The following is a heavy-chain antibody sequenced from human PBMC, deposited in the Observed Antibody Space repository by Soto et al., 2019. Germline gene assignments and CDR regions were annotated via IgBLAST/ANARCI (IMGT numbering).Heavy chain of an antibody. J-gene: IGHJ4*02. Sequence: SETLSLTCTVSGGSISSGGYYWSWIRQHQGKSQEWIGYIYYSGSTYYNPSLKSRVTISVDTSKNQFSLNLSSVTAADTALYYCPRSPDYWGQGTLVTVSS. V-gene: IGHV4-31*03. CDR1: GGSISSGGYY. CDR2: IYYSGST. CDR3: PRSPDY.